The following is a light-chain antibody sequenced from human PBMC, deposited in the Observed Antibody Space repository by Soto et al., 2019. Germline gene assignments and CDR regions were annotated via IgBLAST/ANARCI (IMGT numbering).Light chain of an antibody. CDR1: SSDVGGYNF. CDR2: EVS. J-gene: IGLJ3*02. V-gene: IGLV2-14*01. CDR3: SSYTLRNTLVL. Sequence: QSALTQPASVSGSPGQSITISCTGTSSDVGGYNFVSWYQQHPGKAPRLIIYEVSSRPSGVSYRFSGSKSGNTVSLTISGLQAEDEADYYCSSYTLRNTLVLFGGGTKLTVL.